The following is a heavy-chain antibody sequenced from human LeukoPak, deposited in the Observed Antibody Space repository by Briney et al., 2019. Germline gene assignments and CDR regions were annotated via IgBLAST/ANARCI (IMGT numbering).Heavy chain of an antibody. V-gene: IGHV5-51*01. J-gene: IGHJ6*02. CDR2: IYPGDSEI. Sequence: PGESLKISCKGSGYSFTTYWIGWVRQMPGKGLEWMGIIYPGDSEIRYSPSFQGQVTISADKSINTAYLQWSSLKASDTAMYYCARHKGKYSSGCFNYTYGMAVGAKGPTATVS. D-gene: IGHD6-19*01. CDR3: ARHKGKYSSGCFNYTYGMAV. CDR1: GYSFTTYW.